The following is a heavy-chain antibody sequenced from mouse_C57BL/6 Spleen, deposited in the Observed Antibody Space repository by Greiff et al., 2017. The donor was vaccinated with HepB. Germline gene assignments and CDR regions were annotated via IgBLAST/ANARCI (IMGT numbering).Heavy chain of an antibody. CDR1: GFTFSSYG. CDR2: ISSGGSYT. CDR3: ARQAYYSSYVDYFDY. J-gene: IGHJ2*01. Sequence: EVKLVESGGDLVKPGGSLKLSCAASGFTFSSYGMSWVRQTPDKRLEWVATISSGGSYTYYPDSVKGRFTISRDNAKNTLYLQMSSLKSEDTAMYYCARQAYYSSYVDYFDYWGQGTTLTVSS. V-gene: IGHV5-6*01. D-gene: IGHD2-5*01.